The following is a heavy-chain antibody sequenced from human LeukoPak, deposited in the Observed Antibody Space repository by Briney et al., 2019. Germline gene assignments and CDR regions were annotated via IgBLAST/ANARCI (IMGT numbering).Heavy chain of an antibody. Sequence: ASVKVSCKASGYTFTGYYMHWVRQAPGQGLEWMGWINPNSGGTNYAQKFQGRVTMTRDTSISTDYMELSRLRSDDTAVYYCATNLGDYGSGRWDYYMDVWGKGTTVTISS. V-gene: IGHV1-2*02. CDR3: ATNLGDYGSGRWDYYMDV. CDR2: INPNSGGT. J-gene: IGHJ6*03. CDR1: GYTFTGYY. D-gene: IGHD3-10*01.